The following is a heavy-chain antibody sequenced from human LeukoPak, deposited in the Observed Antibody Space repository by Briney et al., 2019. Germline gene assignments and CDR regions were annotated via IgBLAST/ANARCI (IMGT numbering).Heavy chain of an antibody. Sequence: SETLSLTSTVSSGFIISSDYYWGWIRQSPGKGLEWIGSIHYSGSAYYSPSLKSRVAISVDPSKNQFSLKLSSVTAADTAVYFCARSPRSGYYLDYWGQGTLVTVSS. CDR1: SGFIISSDYY. J-gene: IGHJ4*02. D-gene: IGHD3-22*01. CDR3: ARSPRSGYYLDY. CDR2: IHYSGSA. V-gene: IGHV4-39*01.